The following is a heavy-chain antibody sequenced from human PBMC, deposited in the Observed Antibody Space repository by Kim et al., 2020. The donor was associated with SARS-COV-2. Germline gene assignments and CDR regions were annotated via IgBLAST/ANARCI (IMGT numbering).Heavy chain of an antibody. J-gene: IGHJ6*02. V-gene: IGHV3-21*01. CDR2: ISSSSSYI. CDR3: ARVQRYCSSTSCYDYYYGMDV. Sequence: GGSLRLSCAASGFTFSSYSMNWVRQAPGKGLEWVSSISSSSSYIYYADSVKGRFTISRDNAKNSLYLQMNSLRAEDTAVYYCARVQRYCSSTSCYDYYYGMDVWGQGTTVTVSS. D-gene: IGHD2-2*01. CDR1: GFTFSSYS.